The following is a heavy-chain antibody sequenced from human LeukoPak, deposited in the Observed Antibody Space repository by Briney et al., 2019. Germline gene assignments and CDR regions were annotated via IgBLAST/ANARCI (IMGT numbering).Heavy chain of an antibody. CDR3: ARLTNDAFDI. CDR2: MNPNSGNT. CDR1: GYTFTSYV. Sequence: SVNVSCKACGYTFTSYVINWVRQATGQGLEWMGWMNPNSGNTGYPQKFQGRVTMTRNTSISTAYMELSSLRSEDTAVYYCARLTNDAFDIWGQGTMVTVSS. V-gene: IGHV1-8*01. J-gene: IGHJ3*02.